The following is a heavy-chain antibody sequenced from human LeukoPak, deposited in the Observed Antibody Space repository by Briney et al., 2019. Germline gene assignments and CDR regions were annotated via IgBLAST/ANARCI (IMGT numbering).Heavy chain of an antibody. V-gene: IGHV4-30-2*01. J-gene: IGHJ4*02. D-gene: IGHD3-3*01. CDR3: ARESNAYDFWSGYYIDY. CDR2: IYHSGST. Sequence: SETLSLTCTVSGGSISSGGYYWSWIRQPPGKGLEWIGYIYHSGSTYYNPSLKSRVTISVDRSKNQFSLKLSSVTAADTAVYYCARESNAYDFWSGYYIDYWGQGTLVTVSS. CDR1: GGSISSGGYY.